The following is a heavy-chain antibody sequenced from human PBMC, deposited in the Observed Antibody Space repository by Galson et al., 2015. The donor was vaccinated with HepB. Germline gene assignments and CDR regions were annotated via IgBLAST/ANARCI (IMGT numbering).Heavy chain of an antibody. CDR1: GYTFTSYY. D-gene: IGHD1-26*01. V-gene: IGHV1-46*01. Sequence: SVKVSCKASGYTFTSYYMHWVRQAPGQGLEWMGIINPSGGSTSYAQKFQGRVTMTRDTSTSTVYMELSSLRSEDTAVYYCARDLLMSDSGATEGNNWFDPWGQGTLVTVSS. CDR3: ARDLLMSDSGATEGNNWFDP. J-gene: IGHJ5*02. CDR2: INPSGGST.